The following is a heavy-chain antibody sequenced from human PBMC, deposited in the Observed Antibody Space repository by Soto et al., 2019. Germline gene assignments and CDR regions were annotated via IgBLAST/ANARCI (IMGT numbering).Heavy chain of an antibody. CDR2: ISGSGGST. Sequence: GGSLRLSCAASGFTFSSYAMSWVRQAPGKGLEWVSAISGSGGSTYYADSVKGRFTISRDNSKNTLYLQMNSLRAEDTAVYYCARAALTGDLLLYYFDYWGQGTLVTVSS. J-gene: IGHJ4*02. V-gene: IGHV3-23*01. CDR1: GFTFSSYA. CDR3: ARAALTGDLLLYYFDY. D-gene: IGHD7-27*01.